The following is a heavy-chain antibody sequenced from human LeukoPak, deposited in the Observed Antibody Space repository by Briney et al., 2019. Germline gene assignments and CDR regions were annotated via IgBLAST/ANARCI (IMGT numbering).Heavy chain of an antibody. J-gene: IGHJ6*03. Sequence: PSETLSLTCAVYGGSFSGYYWSWIRQPPGKGLEWIGEINHSGSTNYNPSLKSRVTISVDTSKNQFSLKLSSVTAADTAVYYCARAVVVRNRRYYYYYTDVWGKGTTVIVSS. CDR1: GGSFSGYY. D-gene: IGHD2-15*01. V-gene: IGHV4-34*01. CDR2: INHSGST. CDR3: ARAVVVRNRRYYYYYTDV.